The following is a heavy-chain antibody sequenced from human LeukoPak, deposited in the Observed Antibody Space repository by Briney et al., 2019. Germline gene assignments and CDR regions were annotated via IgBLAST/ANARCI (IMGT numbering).Heavy chain of an antibody. D-gene: IGHD6-13*01. CDR2: IKEDGSEK. V-gene: IGHV3-7*05. Sequence: PGGSLRLSCAASGFTYDSYWMSWVRQAPGKGLEWVANIKEDGSEKYYVDSVKGRFTISRDNAKSSLYLQMNSLRDEDTAIYYCAREIGSAARGRWGQGTLVIVSS. CDR3: AREIGSAARGR. J-gene: IGHJ4*02. CDR1: GFTYDSYW.